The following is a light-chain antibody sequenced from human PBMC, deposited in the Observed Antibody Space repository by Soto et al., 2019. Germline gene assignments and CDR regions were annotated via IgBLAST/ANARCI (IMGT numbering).Light chain of an antibody. J-gene: IGKJ5*01. Sequence: DIQMAQSPSSLSASVSYRFAITGRASQTISSHLNWYQQKPWKAPTLLLYAASSLQRGVPPRFNGSGSGTDLTTPISSMQHADFATSFCQQRHNTQITFGQGTRLEIK. CDR1: QTISSH. V-gene: IGKV1-39*01. CDR3: QQRHNTQIT. CDR2: AAS.